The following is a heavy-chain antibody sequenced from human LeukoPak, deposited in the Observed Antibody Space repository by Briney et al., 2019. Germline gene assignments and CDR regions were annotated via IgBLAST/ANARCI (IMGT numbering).Heavy chain of an antibody. V-gene: IGHV4-38-2*02. J-gene: IGHJ5*02. Sequence: PSVTLSLTGGVSGYAISCGYELAWIRQSPGKGLEWIGSIYHSGSAHYNPSLKSRVTISVETSKNQFSLNMYSVTAADTAVYYCARDPRWLTPDCTSTSCYENYFDPWGQGTLVTVSS. CDR2: IYHSGSA. CDR1: GYAISCGYE. CDR3: ARDPRWLTPDCTSTSCYENYFDP. D-gene: IGHD2-2*01.